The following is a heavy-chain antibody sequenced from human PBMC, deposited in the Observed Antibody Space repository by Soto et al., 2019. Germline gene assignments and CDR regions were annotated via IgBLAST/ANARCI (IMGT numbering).Heavy chain of an antibody. J-gene: IGHJ4*02. CDR2: LNSDGTTT. V-gene: IGHV3-74*01. CDR1: GFTFSSYW. CDR3: ASLVGVTDY. Sequence: EVQLAESGGGLVQPGGSLRLSCAASGFTFSSYWMHWVRQAPGKGLVWVSRLNSDGTTTTYADSVKGRFTISRDNAKNILSLQMNSLRAEDTAVYYCASLVGVTDYWGQGTLVTVSS. D-gene: IGHD1-26*01.